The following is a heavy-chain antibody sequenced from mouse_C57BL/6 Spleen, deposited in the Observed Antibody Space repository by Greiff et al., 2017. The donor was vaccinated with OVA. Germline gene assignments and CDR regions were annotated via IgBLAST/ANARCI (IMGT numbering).Heavy chain of an antibody. D-gene: IGHD1-1*01. V-gene: IGHV1-62-2*01. CDR3: ARHEDDYYGSSSPFAY. CDR2: FYPGSGSI. Sequence: VKLMESGAELVKPGASVKLSCKASGYTFTEYTIHWVKQRSGQGLEWIGWFYPGSGSIKYNEKFKDKATLTADKSSSTVYMELSRLTSEDSAVYFCARHEDDYYGSSSPFAYWGQGTLVTVSA. CDR1: GYTFTEYT. J-gene: IGHJ3*01.